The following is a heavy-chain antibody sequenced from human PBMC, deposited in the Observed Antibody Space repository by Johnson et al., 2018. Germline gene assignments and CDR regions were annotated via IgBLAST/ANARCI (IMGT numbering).Heavy chain of an antibody. D-gene: IGHD1-26*01. CDR3: ARALWEPYYYYYYMDV. CDR2: ISGSGGST. CDR1: GFTFSSYG. V-gene: IGHV3-48*04. J-gene: IGHJ6*03. Sequence: VQLVQSGGGVVQPGRSLRLSCAASGFTFSSYGMSWVRQAPGKGLEWVSGISGSGGSTYYADSGKGRFTISRDNAEQSLYLQMNSLRAEDTAVYYCARALWEPYYYYYYMDVWGKGTTVTVSS.